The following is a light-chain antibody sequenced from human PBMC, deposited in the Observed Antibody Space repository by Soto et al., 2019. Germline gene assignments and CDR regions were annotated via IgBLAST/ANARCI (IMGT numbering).Light chain of an antibody. Sequence: DIQMTQSPSSLSASVGDRVTITCRASQSISSYLNWYQQKPGKAPKLLIYAASSLQSGVPSRFSGSGSGTDFTLTISILQPEDFATYYCQQSYSTPGGFTFGPGTKVDIK. CDR1: QSISSY. V-gene: IGKV1-39*01. CDR3: QQSYSTPGGFT. CDR2: AAS. J-gene: IGKJ3*01.